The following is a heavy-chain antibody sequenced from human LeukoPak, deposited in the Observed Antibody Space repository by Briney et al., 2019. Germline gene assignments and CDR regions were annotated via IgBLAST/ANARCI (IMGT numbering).Heavy chain of an antibody. CDR3: AGERGEEYSSGWYKRNYFDN. D-gene: IGHD6-19*01. CDR2: IYHSGST. J-gene: IGHJ4*02. V-gene: IGHV4-30-2*01. Sequence: PSETLSLTCTVSGGSISSGGYYWSWIRQPPGKGLEWIGYIYHSGSTYYNQSLKSRVTISVDRSKNQFSLKLSSVTAADTAVYYCAGERGEEYSSGWYKRNYFDNWGQGIRVTVSS. CDR1: GGSISSGGYY.